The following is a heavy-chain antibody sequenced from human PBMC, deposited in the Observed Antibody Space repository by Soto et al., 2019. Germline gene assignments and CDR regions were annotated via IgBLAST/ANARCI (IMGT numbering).Heavy chain of an antibody. J-gene: IGHJ4*02. CDR3: ARGPGCSGGSCYSYDY. Sequence: QVQLQQWGAGLLKPSETLSLTCAVYGGSFSDYYWSWIRQPPGKGLEWIGEINHSGSTNYNPSLKSRVTISVDTSKNQFSLKLSSVTAADTAVYYCARGPGCSGGSCYSYDYWGQGTLVTVSS. CDR1: GGSFSDYY. D-gene: IGHD2-15*01. CDR2: INHSGST. V-gene: IGHV4-34*01.